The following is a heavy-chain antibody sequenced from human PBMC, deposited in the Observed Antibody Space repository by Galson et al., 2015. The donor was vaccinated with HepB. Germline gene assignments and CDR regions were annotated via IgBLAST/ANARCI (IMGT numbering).Heavy chain of an antibody. J-gene: IGHJ4*02. D-gene: IGHD3-22*01. CDR3: ATLDGIVVVSLDY. CDR2: ISYDGSNK. Sequence: SLRLSCAASGFTFSSYAMHWVRQAPGKGLEWVAVISYDGSNKYYADSVKGRFTISRDNSKNTLYLQMNSLRAEDTAVYYCATLDGIVVVSLDYWGQGTLVTVSS. CDR1: GFTFSSYA. V-gene: IGHV3-30*04.